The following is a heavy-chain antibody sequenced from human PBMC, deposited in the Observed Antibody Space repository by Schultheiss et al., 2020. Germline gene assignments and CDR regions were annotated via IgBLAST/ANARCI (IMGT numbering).Heavy chain of an antibody. D-gene: IGHD6-19*01. Sequence: SETLSLTCAVSGGSISSGGYSWSWIRQPPGKGLEWIGYIYHSGSTYYNPSLKSRVTVSVDTSKNQFSLKLSSVTAADTAVYYCARVPVVAGTGLWFDPWGQGTLVTVSS. CDR2: IYHSGST. V-gene: IGHV4-30-2*01. J-gene: IGHJ5*02. CDR1: GGSISSGGYS. CDR3: ARVPVVAGTGLWFDP.